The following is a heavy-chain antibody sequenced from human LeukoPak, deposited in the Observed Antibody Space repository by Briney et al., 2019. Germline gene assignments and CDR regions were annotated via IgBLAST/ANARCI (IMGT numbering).Heavy chain of an antibody. CDR1: GFIFGSYV. V-gene: IGHV3-64*01. CDR3: ARVRLGIWNAFDI. Sequence: GGSLRLSCAASGFIFGSYVMHWVRQAPGKGLEYVSAISSTGGSTYYANSVKGRFTISRDNSKNTLYLQMGSLRAEDMAVYCCARVRLGIWNAFDIWGQGTTVTVSS. D-gene: IGHD7-27*01. CDR2: ISSTGGST. J-gene: IGHJ3*02.